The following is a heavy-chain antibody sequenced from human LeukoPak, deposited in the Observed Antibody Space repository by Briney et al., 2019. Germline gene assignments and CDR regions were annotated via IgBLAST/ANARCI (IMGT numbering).Heavy chain of an antibody. D-gene: IGHD5-18*01. J-gene: IGHJ4*02. V-gene: IGHV3-30*02. CDR3: AKGAGYSYGYEVDY. CDR2: IRYDGSNK. CDR1: GFTFSSYG. Sequence: GGSLRLSCAASGFTFSSYGIHWVRQAPRKGLEWVAFIRYDGSNKYYADSVKGRFTISRDNSKNTLYLQMNSLRAEDTAVYYCAKGAGYSYGYEVDYWGQGTLVTVSS.